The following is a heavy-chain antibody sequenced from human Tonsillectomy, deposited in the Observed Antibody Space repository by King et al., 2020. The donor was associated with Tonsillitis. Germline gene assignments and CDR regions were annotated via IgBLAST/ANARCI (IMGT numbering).Heavy chain of an antibody. J-gene: IGHJ6*03. CDR2: INHSGST. D-gene: IGHD3/OR15-3a*01. CDR1: GGSFSGYY. Sequence: VQLQQWGAGLLKPSETLSLTCAVYGGSFSGYYWSWIRQPPGKGLEWIGEINHSGSTNYNPSLKSRVTISVDTSKNQFSLKLSSVTAADTAVYYCARRPFPNWTPDYYYYMDVWGKGTTVTVCS. CDR3: ARRPFPNWTPDYYYYMDV. V-gene: IGHV4-34*01.